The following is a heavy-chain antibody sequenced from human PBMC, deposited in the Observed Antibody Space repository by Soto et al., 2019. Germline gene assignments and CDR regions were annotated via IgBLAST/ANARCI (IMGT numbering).Heavy chain of an antibody. D-gene: IGHD5-12*01. J-gene: IGHJ4*02. Sequence: QVQLQQWGAGLLKPSETLSLNCAVTGGSLSGYYWSWIRQAPGKGLEWIGEVKDGGHTNYSPSLRRRVTSSSDTPNNQSSLRLNSVTAADAGVYYCARGQEGVVATHWDQGSLVTVSS. CDR3: ARGQEGVVATH. V-gene: IGHV4-34*01. CDR2: VKDGGHT. CDR1: GGSLSGYY.